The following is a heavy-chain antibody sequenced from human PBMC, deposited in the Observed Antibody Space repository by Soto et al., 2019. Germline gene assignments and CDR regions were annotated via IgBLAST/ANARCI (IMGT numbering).Heavy chain of an antibody. CDR2: IIPIFGTA. CDR3: ARDRGDIVVVPAALVTGMDV. V-gene: IGHV1-69*06. J-gene: IGHJ6*02. Sequence: ASVKVSCKASGGTFSSYAISWVRQAPGQGLEWMGGIIPIFGTANYAQKFQGRVTITADKSTSTAYMELSSLRSEDTAAYYCARDRGDIVVVPAALVTGMDVWGQGTTVTVSS. D-gene: IGHD2-2*01. CDR1: GGTFSSYA.